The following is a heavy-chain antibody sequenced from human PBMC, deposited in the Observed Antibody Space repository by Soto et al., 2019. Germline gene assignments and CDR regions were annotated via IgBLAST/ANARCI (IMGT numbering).Heavy chain of an antibody. V-gene: IGHV1-8*01. D-gene: IGHD4-17*01. CDR2: MNPNSGNT. J-gene: IGHJ5*02. CDR1: GYTFTSYD. CDR3: ARGLKYGDYSRWFDP. Sequence: QVQLVQSGAEVKKPGASVKVSCKASGYTFTSYDINWVRQATGQGLEYLGWMNPNSGNTGYVKKFQGRVTMTRDTSMSTAYMELNSLRSEDTAVYYCARGLKYGDYSRWFDPWGPGTLVTVSS.